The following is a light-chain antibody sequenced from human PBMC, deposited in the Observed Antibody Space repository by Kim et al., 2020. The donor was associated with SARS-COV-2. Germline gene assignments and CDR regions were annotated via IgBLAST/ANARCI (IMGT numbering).Light chain of an antibody. CDR1: QSVSSSY. CDR3: QHYGTSPYG. Sequence: LSPGERAPPSCRASQSVSSSYLAWYQQKPGQAPGLLIYGASTRAGGTPDRFSGSGSGTDFTLTISRLEPEDIAVYYCQHYGTSPYGFGQGTKLEI. V-gene: IGKV3-20*01. J-gene: IGKJ2*03. CDR2: GAS.